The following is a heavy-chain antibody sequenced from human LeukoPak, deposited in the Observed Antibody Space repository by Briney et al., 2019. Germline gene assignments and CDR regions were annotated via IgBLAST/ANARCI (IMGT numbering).Heavy chain of an antibody. V-gene: IGHV4-30-4*01. Sequence: SETLSLTCTVSGGCISSGDYYWSWIRQPPGKGLEWIGYIYYSGSTYYNPSLKSRVTISVDTSKNQFSLKLSSVTAADTAVYYCARDTYDSSGYFYWGQGTLVTVSS. CDR2: IYYSGST. CDR1: GGCISSGDYY. CDR3: ARDTYDSSGYFY. J-gene: IGHJ4*02. D-gene: IGHD3-22*01.